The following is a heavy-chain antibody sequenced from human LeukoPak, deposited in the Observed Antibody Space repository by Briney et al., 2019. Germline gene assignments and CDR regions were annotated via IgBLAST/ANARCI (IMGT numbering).Heavy chain of an antibody. CDR3: AREFHQTGSSFDY. D-gene: IGHD1-26*01. J-gene: IGHJ4*02. CDR1: GYTFTDYY. CDR2: IIPIFGTA. Sequence: SVKVSCKASGYTFTDYYVHWVRQAPGQGLEWMGGIIPIFGTANYAQKFQGRVTITADESTSTAYMELSSLRSEDTAVYYCAREFHQTGSSFDYWGQGTLVTVSS. V-gene: IGHV1-69*13.